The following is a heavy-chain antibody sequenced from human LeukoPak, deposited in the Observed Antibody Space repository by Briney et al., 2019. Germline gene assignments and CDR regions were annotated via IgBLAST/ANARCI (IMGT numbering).Heavy chain of an antibody. D-gene: IGHD6-13*01. J-gene: IGHJ4*02. V-gene: IGHV4-39*01. CDR1: GGSISSSYYY. Sequence: PSQTLSLTCTVSGGSISSSYYYWGWIRQPPGKGLEWIGSIYYSGSTYYNPSLKSRVTISVDASKNQFSLKLSSVTAADTAMYYCARSSSSSSYALGYWGQGTLVTVSS. CDR2: IYYSGST. CDR3: ARSSSSSSYALGY.